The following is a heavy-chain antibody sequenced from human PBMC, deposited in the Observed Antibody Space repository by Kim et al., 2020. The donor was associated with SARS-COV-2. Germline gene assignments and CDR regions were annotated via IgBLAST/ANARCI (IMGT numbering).Heavy chain of an antibody. CDR2: INPSGGST. CDR1: GYTFTSYY. Sequence: ASVNVSCKASGYTFTSYYMHWVRQAPGQGLEWMGIINPSGGSTSYAQKFQGRVTMTRDTSTSTVYMELSSLRSEDTAVYYCARDGVEHYDILTGFPRIPVPSIDYWGQGTLVTVSS. J-gene: IGHJ4*02. V-gene: IGHV1-46*01. D-gene: IGHD3-9*01. CDR3: ARDGVEHYDILTGFPRIPVPSIDY.